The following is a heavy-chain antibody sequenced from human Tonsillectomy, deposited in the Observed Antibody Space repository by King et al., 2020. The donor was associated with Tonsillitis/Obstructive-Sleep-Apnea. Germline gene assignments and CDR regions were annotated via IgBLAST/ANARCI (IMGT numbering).Heavy chain of an antibody. CDR2: INPRGVST. CDR3: TMEQSTSHGYMGLSSRRSEDTAVYYCARDGGDAHNYDFWSGYYRPWGFDY. V-gene: IGHV1-46*01. J-gene: IGHJ4*02. D-gene: IGHD3-3*01. CDR1: GYTFTSYY. Sequence: QLVQSGAEVKKPGSSVKVSCKASGYTFTSYYMHLVRQAPGQGLEWMGIINPRGVSTSYAQNFQGRVTMTRAPSTSTVYMALSSLRSEDTVLVTVTMEQSTSHGYMGLSSRRSEDTAVYYCARDGGDAHNYDFWSGYYRPWGFDYWGQGTLVTVSS.